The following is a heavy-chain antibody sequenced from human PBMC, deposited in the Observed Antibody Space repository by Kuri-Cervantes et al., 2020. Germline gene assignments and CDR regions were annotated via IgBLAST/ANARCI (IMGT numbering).Heavy chain of an antibody. J-gene: IGHJ4*02. V-gene: IGHV3-30*03. CDR3: ARGGAKGFKGLDY. D-gene: IGHD3-10*01. CDR2: ISYDGSNK. CDR1: GFTFSGYG. Sequence: GESLKISCAASGFTFSGYGMHWVRQAPGKGLEWVAVISYDGSNKYYADSVKGRFTISRDNAKNTLYLQMNSLRAEDTAVYYCARGGAKGFKGLDYWGQGTLVTVSS.